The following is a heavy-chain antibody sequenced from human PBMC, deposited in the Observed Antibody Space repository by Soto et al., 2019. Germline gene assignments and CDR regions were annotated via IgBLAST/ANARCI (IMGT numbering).Heavy chain of an antibody. CDR3: ARDYLRWGFNWFDP. V-gene: IGHV1-3*01. CDR1: GYTFTSYA. Sequence: ASVKVSCKASGYTFTSYAMHWVRQAPGQRLEWMGWINAGNGNTKYSQKFQGRVTITRDTSASTAYMELSSLRSEDTAVYYCARDYLRWGFNWFDPWGQGTLVTVSS. D-gene: IGHD4-17*01. CDR2: INAGNGNT. J-gene: IGHJ5*02.